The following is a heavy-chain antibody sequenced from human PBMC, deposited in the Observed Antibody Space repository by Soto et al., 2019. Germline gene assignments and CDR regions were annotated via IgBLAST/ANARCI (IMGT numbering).Heavy chain of an antibody. CDR1: GFTFSSYG. CDR3: AKDVEYQLLLPHYFDY. J-gene: IGHJ4*02. V-gene: IGHV3-30*18. Sequence: PGGSLRLSCAASGFTFSSYGMHWVRQAPGKGLEWVAVISYDGSNKYYADSVKGRFTISRDNSKNTLYLQMNSLRAEDTAVYYCAKDVEYQLLLPHYFDYWGQGALVTVSS. CDR2: ISYDGSNK. D-gene: IGHD2-2*01.